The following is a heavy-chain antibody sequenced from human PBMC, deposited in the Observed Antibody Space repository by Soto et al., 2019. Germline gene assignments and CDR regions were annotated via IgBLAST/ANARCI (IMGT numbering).Heavy chain of an antibody. CDR3: ARDRVVVPAAYYYYYYGMDV. Sequence: SETLSLTCAVPGGSISSSNWWSWVRQPPGKGLEWIGEIYHSGSTNYNPSLKSRVTISVDKSKNQFSLKLSSVTAADTAVYYCARDRVVVPAAYYYYYYGMDVWGQGTTVTVSS. V-gene: IGHV4-4*02. CDR2: IYHSGST. D-gene: IGHD2-2*01. J-gene: IGHJ6*02. CDR1: GGSISSSNW.